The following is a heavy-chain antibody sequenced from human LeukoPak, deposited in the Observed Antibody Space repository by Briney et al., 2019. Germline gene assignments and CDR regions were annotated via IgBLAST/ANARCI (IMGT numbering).Heavy chain of an antibody. CDR3: ARAERWLQLNAFDI. J-gene: IGHJ3*02. CDR2: IYTSGST. Sequence: SETLSLTCTVSGGSISSGSYYWSWIRQPAGKGLEWIGRIYTSGSTDYNPSLKSRVTISVDTSKNQFSLKLSSVTAADTAVYYCARAERWLQLNAFDIWGQGTMVTVSS. CDR1: GGSISSGSYY. D-gene: IGHD5-24*01. V-gene: IGHV4-61*02.